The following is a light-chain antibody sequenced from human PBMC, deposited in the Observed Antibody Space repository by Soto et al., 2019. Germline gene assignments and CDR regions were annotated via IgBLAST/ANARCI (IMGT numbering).Light chain of an antibody. CDR2: DAS. CDR1: QSVSSF. Sequence: EIVLTQSPATLSLSPGERATLSCRASQSVSSFLAWYQQKPGQAPRLLIYDASKRATGIPARFRGSGYGTDFTLTSSSLEPEDFVVYYCQQRSIWPLTFGGGTKVEIK. CDR3: QQRSIWPLT. J-gene: IGKJ4*01. V-gene: IGKV3-11*01.